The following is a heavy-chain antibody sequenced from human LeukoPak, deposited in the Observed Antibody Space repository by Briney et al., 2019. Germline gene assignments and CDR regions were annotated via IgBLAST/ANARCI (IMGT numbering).Heavy chain of an antibody. V-gene: IGHV3-23*01. Sequence: GGSLRLSCAASGFTFSSYSMKWVRQAPGKGLEWVSGIGASGGSTYYADSVKGRFTISRDNSKNTLYLQMNSLRTEDTAVYYCAKAEGYDILTGLDYWGQGTLVTVSS. CDR3: AKAEGYDILTGLDY. CDR2: IGASGGST. D-gene: IGHD3-9*01. J-gene: IGHJ4*02. CDR1: GFTFSSYS.